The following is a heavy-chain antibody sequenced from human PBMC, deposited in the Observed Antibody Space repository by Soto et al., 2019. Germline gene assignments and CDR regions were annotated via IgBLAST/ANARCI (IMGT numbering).Heavy chain of an antibody. CDR1: GFIFDIYS. CDR3: ASDRGAASDIRYYYYGIDV. V-gene: IGHV3-21*01. Sequence: EVQLVESGGGLVKPGGPLRHSCAAAGFIFDIYSMTWVRQAPGKGLEWVSSISSSSSYIYYADSVKGRFTISRDNAENSLSLQMSSLRADDTAVYYCASDRGAASDIRYYYYGIDVWGQGTTVTVSS. CDR2: ISSSSSYI. J-gene: IGHJ6*02. D-gene: IGHD3-10*01.